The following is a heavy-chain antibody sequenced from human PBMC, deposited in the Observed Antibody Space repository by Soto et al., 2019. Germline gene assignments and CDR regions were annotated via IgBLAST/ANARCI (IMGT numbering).Heavy chain of an antibody. CDR3: ARFPTRPVDFWSGYYNNWFDP. J-gene: IGHJ5*02. Sequence: SETLSLTCTVSGGSISSYYWSWIRQPPGKGLEWIGYIYYSGSTNYNPSLKSRVTISVDTSKNQFSLKLSSVTAADTAVYYCARFPTRPVDFWSGYYNNWFDPWGQGTLVTVSS. V-gene: IGHV4-59*01. CDR1: GGSISSYY. CDR2: IYYSGST. D-gene: IGHD3-3*01.